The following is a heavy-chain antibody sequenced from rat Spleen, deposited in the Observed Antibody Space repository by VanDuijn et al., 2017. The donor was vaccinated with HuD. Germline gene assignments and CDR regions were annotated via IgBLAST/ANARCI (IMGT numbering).Heavy chain of an antibody. J-gene: IGHJ1*01. CDR1: GFTFSDYY. V-gene: IGHV5-22*01. D-gene: IGHD1-5*01. CDR2: IKYGDFTP. CDR3: VRLFNNYGYWYFDF. Sequence: EVQLVESGGGLVQPGRSMKVSCAASGFTFSDYYMAWVRQAPKKGLEWVASIKYGDFTPYYGESVMGRFTISRDDGESTLYLQMNSLRSEDTATYYCVRLFNNYGYWYFDFWGPGTMVTVSS.